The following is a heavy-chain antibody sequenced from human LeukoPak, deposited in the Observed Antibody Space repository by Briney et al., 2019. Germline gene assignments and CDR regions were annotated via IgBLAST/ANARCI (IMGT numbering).Heavy chain of an antibody. CDR3: AREGQWLDDAFDI. V-gene: IGHV1-8*01. CDR1: GYTFTSYD. D-gene: IGHD6-19*01. J-gene: IGHJ3*02. CDR2: MNPNSGNT. Sequence: ASVKVSCKASGYTFTSYDINWVRQATGQGLEWLGWMNPNSGNTGYAQKFQGRVTITRHTSISTAYMEVSSLRSEDTAVYYCAREGQWLDDAFDIWGQGTMVTVSS.